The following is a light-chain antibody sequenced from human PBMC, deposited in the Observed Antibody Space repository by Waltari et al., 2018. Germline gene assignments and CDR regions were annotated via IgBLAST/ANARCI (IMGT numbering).Light chain of an antibody. CDR3: QVWDSSRHHGL. V-gene: IGLV3-21*04. CDR2: YHT. J-gene: IGLJ2*01. CDR1: DMGERS. Sequence: SYILTQPPSVSVAPGQTSRITCGVDDMGERSVHWCQQRPGQAPVVVIYYHTDRPSGIPDRFSGSHFGNTATLTISRVEAGDEDDYDGQVWDSSRHHGLFGGGTRLTVL.